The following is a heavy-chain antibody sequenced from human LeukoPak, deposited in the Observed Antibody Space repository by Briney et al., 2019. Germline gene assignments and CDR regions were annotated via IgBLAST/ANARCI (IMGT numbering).Heavy chain of an antibody. J-gene: IGHJ4*02. Sequence: PSETLSLTCTVSGGSISSSSYYWGWIRQPPGTGLEWIGSIYYSGSTYYNPSLKSRVTMSVDTSKNQFSLKLSSVTAADTAVYYCARQVYSSSWSFDYWGQGTLVTVSS. V-gene: IGHV4-39*01. CDR2: IYYSGST. CDR1: GGSISSSSYY. CDR3: ARQVYSSSWSFDY. D-gene: IGHD6-13*01.